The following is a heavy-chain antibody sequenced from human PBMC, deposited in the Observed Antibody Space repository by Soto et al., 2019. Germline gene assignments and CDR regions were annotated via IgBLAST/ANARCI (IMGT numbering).Heavy chain of an antibody. CDR2: IYYSGST. CDR1: GGSISSGDYY. CDR3: ARFIWSTNNWFDP. J-gene: IGHJ5*02. Sequence: SETLSLTCTVSGGSISSGDYYWSWIRQPPGKGLEWIGYIYYSGSTYYNPSLKSRVTMSVDTSKNQFSLKLSSVTAADTAVYYCARFIWSTNNWFDPWGQGTLVTVSS. D-gene: IGHD3-10*01. V-gene: IGHV4-30-4*01.